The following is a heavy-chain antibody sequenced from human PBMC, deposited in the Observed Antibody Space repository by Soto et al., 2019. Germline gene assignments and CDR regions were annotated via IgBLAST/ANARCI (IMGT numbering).Heavy chain of an antibody. CDR1: GFAFSTAA. V-gene: IGHV1-58*03. D-gene: IGHD6-6*01. CDR3: ASSTRSTHYYYGMDV. Sequence: QTQLLQSGPEVKKPGTSVKVSCRASGFAFSTAAVQWVRQARGPRLEWIGWIVVGTADTNYAQKFQERVTITTDSSTDTAYLELGSLRFDDTAVYYCASSTRSTHYYYGMDVWGQGTTVTVSS. J-gene: IGHJ6*02. CDR2: IVVGTADT.